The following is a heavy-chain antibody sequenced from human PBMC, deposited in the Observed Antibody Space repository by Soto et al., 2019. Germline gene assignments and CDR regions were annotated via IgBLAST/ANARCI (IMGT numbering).Heavy chain of an antibody. J-gene: IGHJ4*02. CDR2: IYHNGDT. V-gene: IGHV4-30-2*01. CDR1: GDPVSSGGHS. CDR3: ATGGNSGPFDY. D-gene: IGHD2-21*01. Sequence: SETLSLTCAVSGDPVSSGGHSWSWIRQPPGKGLEWIGYIYHNGDTHYDSSLKSRVSIAVDMSKNQFSLRLSSVTAADTAVYYCATGGNSGPFDYWGQGTPVTVSP.